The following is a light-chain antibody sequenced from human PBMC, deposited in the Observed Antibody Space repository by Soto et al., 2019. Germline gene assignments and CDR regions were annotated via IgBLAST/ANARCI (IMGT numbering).Light chain of an antibody. V-gene: IGLV2-14*01. CDR2: DVS. CDR1: SSDVGGYNY. Sequence: QSALTQPASVSGPPGQSITISCTGTSSDVGGYNYVSWYQLHPGKAPKLMIYDVSNRPSGVSNRFSGSKSGNTASLTISGLQAEDEADYYCSSHTSSSTRVFGGGTKVTVL. J-gene: IGLJ3*02. CDR3: SSHTSSSTRV.